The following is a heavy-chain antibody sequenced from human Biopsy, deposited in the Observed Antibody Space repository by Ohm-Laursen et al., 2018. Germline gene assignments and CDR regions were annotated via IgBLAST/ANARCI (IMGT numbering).Heavy chain of an antibody. CDR3: ARLYRLDDYWNDDPPDAFDV. CDR2: ISKGGDT. J-gene: IGHJ3*01. CDR1: GGSITDDY. Sequence: SETLSLTCTVSGGSITDDYWSWIRQSPGKGLEWIGFISKGGDTTYNPSLRGRVAISVDTSKNQFSLKLSSVIAADTAIFFCARLYRLDDYWNDDPPDAFDVWGQGIRVTVSS. V-gene: IGHV4-59*01. D-gene: IGHD1-1*01.